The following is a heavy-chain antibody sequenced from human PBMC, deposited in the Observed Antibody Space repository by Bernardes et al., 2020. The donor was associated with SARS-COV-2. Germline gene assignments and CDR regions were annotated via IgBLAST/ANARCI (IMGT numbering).Heavy chain of an antibody. CDR2: IKQDGSEK. CDR3: ARAVPYREHCSSSSCYNWFDP. J-gene: IGHJ5*02. CDR1: GFSFSSYW. V-gene: IGHV3-7*03. Sequence: GGSLRLPCAASGFSFSSYWLSWVRQAPGKGLERVANIKQDGSEKYYVDSVKGRFTISRDNAKNSLYLQMNSLRAEDTAVYYCARAVPYREHCSSSSCYNWFDPWGQGTLVTVSS. D-gene: IGHD2-2*01.